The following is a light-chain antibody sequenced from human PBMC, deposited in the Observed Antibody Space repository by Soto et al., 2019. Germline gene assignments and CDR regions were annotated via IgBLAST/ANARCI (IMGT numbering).Light chain of an antibody. CDR3: AACDDSLNGLL. CDR1: NSNIGDNS. CDR2: SDN. J-gene: IGLJ3*02. V-gene: IGLV1-44*01. Sequence: QSVLTQPPSASGTPGQVFTISCSGSNSNIGDNSVNWYQQLPGTAPKLLIYSDNRRPSGVPDRFSGSKSGTSASLAISGLQSKDEAEYYCAACDDSLNGLLFSGGTKLTVL.